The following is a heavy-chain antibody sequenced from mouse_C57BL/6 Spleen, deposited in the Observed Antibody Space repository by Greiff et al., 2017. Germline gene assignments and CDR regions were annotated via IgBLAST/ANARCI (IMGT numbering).Heavy chain of an antibody. CDR3: ARSSSTVVATNPFDY. V-gene: IGHV1-52*01. CDR2: IDPSDSET. J-gene: IGHJ2*01. Sequence: QVQLQQPGAELVRPGSSVKLSCKASGYTFTSYWMHWVQQRPIQGLEWIGNIDPSDSETHYNQKFKDKATLTVDKSSSTAYMQLSSLTSEDSAVYYCARSSSTVVATNPFDYWGQGTTLTVSS. D-gene: IGHD1-1*01. CDR1: GYTFTSYW.